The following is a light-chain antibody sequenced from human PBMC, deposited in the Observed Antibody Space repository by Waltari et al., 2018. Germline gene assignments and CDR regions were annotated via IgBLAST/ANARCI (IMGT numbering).Light chain of an antibody. J-gene: IGKJ4*01. Sequence: DIQMTQSPSSLSASLGDRVTITCRASQNINYYLNWYQQKPGKAPKLLIFGASSVQSAVPSRFSGSGSGTDFTLTISSLQPEDSATYYCQQSYSLPRTFGGGTKVEIK. V-gene: IGKV1-39*01. CDR1: QNINYY. CDR3: QQSYSLPRT. CDR2: GAS.